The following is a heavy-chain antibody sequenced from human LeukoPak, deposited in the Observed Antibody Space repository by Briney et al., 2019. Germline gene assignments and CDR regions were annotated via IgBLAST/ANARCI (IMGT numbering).Heavy chain of an antibody. D-gene: IGHD2-21*02. Sequence: PSETLSLTCTVSGDSITNSNYFWGWIRQPPGQGLEWIGEVFYNGNTHYNPSLKSRVIISTDTSKNQFSLTLTAVTASDTAIYYCARRSPLVVVTAAYYYDYWGQGTLVTVSS. J-gene: IGHJ4*02. CDR3: ARRSPLVVVTAAYYYDY. CDR1: GDSITNSNYF. V-gene: IGHV4-39*01. CDR2: VFYNGNT.